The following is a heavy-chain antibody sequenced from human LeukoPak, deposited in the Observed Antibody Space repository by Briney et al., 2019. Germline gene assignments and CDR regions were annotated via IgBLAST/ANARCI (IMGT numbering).Heavy chain of an antibody. D-gene: IGHD6-19*01. CDR3: ARGRKWLVPFDP. V-gene: IGHV3-66*01. CDR1: GGSMSSYY. J-gene: IGHJ5*02. Sequence: ETLSLSCDVSGGSMSSYYWSWIRQAPGKGLEWVSVIYSGGSTYYADSVKGRFTISRDNSKNTLYLQMNSLRAEDTAVYYCARGRKWLVPFDPWGQGTLVTVSS. CDR2: IYSGGST.